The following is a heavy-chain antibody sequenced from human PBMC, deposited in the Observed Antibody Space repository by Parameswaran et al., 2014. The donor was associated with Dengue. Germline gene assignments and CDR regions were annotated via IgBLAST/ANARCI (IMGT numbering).Heavy chain of an antibody. J-gene: IGHJ5*02. CDR2: IIPIFGTA. CDR3: ARGKPLTIVPDWFDP. D-gene: IGHD3-3*01. Sequence: WLRQAPGQGLEWMGGIIPIFGTANYAQKFQGRVTITADESTSTAYMELSSLRSEDTAVYYCARGKPLTIVPDWFDPWGQGTLVTVSS. V-gene: IGHV1-69*01.